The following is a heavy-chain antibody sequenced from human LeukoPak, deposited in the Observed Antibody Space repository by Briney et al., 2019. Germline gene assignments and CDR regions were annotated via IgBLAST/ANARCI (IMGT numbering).Heavy chain of an antibody. CDR1: GGTFSSYA. J-gene: IGHJ4*02. CDR2: IIPILGIA. V-gene: IGHV1-69*04. Sequence: ASVKVSCKASGGTFSSYAISWVRQARGQGLEWMGRIIPILGIANYAQKFQGRVTITADKSTSTAYMELSSLRSEDTAVYYCARNRDGYNLDYWGQGTLVTVSS. CDR3: ARNRDGYNLDY. D-gene: IGHD5-24*01.